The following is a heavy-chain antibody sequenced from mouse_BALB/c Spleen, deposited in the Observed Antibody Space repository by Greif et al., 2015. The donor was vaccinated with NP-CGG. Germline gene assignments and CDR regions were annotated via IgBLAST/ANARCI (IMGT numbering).Heavy chain of an antibody. J-gene: IGHJ4*01. CDR1: GFNIKDTY. CDR2: IDPANGDT. Sequence: EVKLQESGAELVKPGASVKLSCTASGFNIKDTYIHWVKQRPEQGLEWIGRIDPANGDTKYDPRFQGKATITTDTSSNTAYLQVSSLTSEDTAVYYCAIVRVYAMDYWGQGTSVTVSS. D-gene: IGHD6-2*01. V-gene: IGHV14-3*02. CDR3: AIVRVYAMDY.